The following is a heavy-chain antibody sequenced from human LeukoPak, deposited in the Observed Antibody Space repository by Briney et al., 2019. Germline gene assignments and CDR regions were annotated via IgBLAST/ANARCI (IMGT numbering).Heavy chain of an antibody. D-gene: IGHD4-23*01. Sequence: GSLRLSCVASGFIFTNYGMHWVRQAPGKGLEWVAFIRYDESNEYYADSVKGRFTISRDNSKNTVYLQMNSLRAEDTAVYYCARDARWSTRPNWFDPWGQGTLVTVSS. J-gene: IGHJ5*02. V-gene: IGHV3-30*02. CDR2: IRYDESNE. CDR3: ARDARWSTRPNWFDP. CDR1: GFIFTNYG.